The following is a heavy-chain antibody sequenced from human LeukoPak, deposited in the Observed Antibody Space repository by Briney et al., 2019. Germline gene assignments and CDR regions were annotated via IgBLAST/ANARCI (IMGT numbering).Heavy chain of an antibody. CDR2: IYYSGNT. J-gene: IGHJ6*03. V-gene: IGHV4-39*01. Sequence: SETLSLTCTVSGVSISSSNSYWGWIRQPPGKGLEWIGSIYYSGNTYYNASLKSQVSISIDTSKNQFSLRLTSVTAADTAVYYCARVPRTYYYYYMDVWGKGTTVTISS. CDR1: GVSISSSNSY. CDR3: ARVPRTYYYYYMDV.